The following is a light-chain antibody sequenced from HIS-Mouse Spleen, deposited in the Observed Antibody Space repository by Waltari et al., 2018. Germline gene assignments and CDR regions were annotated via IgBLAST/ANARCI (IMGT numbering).Light chain of an antibody. Sequence: QSALTQPASVSGSPGQSITISCTGTSSDVGSYNLVSWYQQHPGKAPKLMIYEGSKRHSGVANRFSGSKSGKTASLTISGLQAEDEADYYCCSYAGSSTWVFGGGTKLTVL. CDR1: SSDVGSYNL. CDR2: EGS. J-gene: IGLJ3*02. CDR3: CSYAGSSTWV. V-gene: IGLV2-23*01.